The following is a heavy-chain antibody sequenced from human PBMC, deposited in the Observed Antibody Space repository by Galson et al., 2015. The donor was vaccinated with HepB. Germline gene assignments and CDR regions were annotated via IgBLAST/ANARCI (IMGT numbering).Heavy chain of an antibody. Sequence: SLRLSCAASGFTFDDYAMHWVRQAPGKGLEWVSGISWNSGSVGYADSVKGRFTISRDNSKNTLYLQMSSLRAEDTAVYYCVKDRWGNPTKMDVWGQGTTVTVSS. J-gene: IGHJ6*02. CDR3: VKDRWGNPTKMDV. V-gene: IGHV3-9*01. D-gene: IGHD3-16*01. CDR2: ISWNSGSV. CDR1: GFTFDDYA.